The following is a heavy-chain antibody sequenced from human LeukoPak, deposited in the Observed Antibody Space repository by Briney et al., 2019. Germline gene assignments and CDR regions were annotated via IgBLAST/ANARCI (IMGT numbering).Heavy chain of an antibody. Sequence: SETLSLTCAVYGGSFSGYYWSWIRQPPGKGLEWVGEINHSGSTNCNPSLKSRVTISVDTSKNQFSLKLSSVTAADTAVYYCARDYIGYLNAFDIWGQGTMVTVSS. CDR1: GGSFSGYY. CDR3: ARDYIGYLNAFDI. J-gene: IGHJ3*02. V-gene: IGHV4-34*01. D-gene: IGHD1-1*01. CDR2: INHSGST.